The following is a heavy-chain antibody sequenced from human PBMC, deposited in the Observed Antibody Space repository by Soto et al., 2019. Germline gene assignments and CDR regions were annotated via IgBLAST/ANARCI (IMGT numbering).Heavy chain of an antibody. Sequence: GASVKVSCKASGGTFSSYTISWVRQAPGQGLEWMGRIIPILGIANYAQKFQGRVTITADKSTSTAYMELSSLRSEDTAVYYCASMEQWLVHEAEYFQHWGQGTLVTVSS. CDR3: ASMEQWLVHEAEYFQH. V-gene: IGHV1-69*02. CDR1: GGTFSSYT. CDR2: IIPILGIA. D-gene: IGHD6-19*01. J-gene: IGHJ1*01.